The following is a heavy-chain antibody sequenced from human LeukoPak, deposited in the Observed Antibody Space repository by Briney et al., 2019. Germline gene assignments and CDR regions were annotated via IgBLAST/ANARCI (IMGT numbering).Heavy chain of an antibody. Sequence: GASVKVSCKASGGTFSSYAISWVRQAPGQGLEWMGGIIPIFGTANYAQKFQGRVTITADESTSTAYMELSSLRSEDTAVYYCARESAEYCGSTSCHTGTQFDYWGQGTLVTVSS. V-gene: IGHV1-69*13. CDR2: IIPIFGTA. J-gene: IGHJ4*02. D-gene: IGHD2-2*01. CDR1: GGTFSSYA. CDR3: ARESAEYCGSTSCHTGTQFDY.